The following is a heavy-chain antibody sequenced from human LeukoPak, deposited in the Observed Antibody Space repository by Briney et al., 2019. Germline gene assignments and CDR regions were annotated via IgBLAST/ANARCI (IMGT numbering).Heavy chain of an antibody. CDR3: ARQRDNALSYFDY. V-gene: IGHV4-59*08. CDR2: IYYSGST. CDR1: GGSISSYY. Sequence: PSETLSLTCTVSGGSISSYYWSWIRQPPGKGLEWIGYIYYSGSTNYNPSLKSRVTISADTSKNQFSLKLRSVTAADTAMYYCARQRDNALSYFDYWGQGTLVTVSS. D-gene: IGHD1-14*01. J-gene: IGHJ4*02.